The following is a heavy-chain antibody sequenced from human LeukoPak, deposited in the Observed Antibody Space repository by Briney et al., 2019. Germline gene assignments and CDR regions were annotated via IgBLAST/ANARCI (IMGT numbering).Heavy chain of an antibody. CDR1: GGSISSYY. CDR3: ARVGVVYSSSWYWFDP. Sequence: NPSETLSLTCTVSGGSISSYYWSWIRQPPGKGLEWIGYIYYSGSTNYNPSLKSRVTISVDTSKNQFSLKLSSVTAADTAVYYCARVGVVYSSSWYWFDPWGQGTLVTVSS. J-gene: IGHJ5*02. D-gene: IGHD6-13*01. CDR2: IYYSGST. V-gene: IGHV4-59*01.